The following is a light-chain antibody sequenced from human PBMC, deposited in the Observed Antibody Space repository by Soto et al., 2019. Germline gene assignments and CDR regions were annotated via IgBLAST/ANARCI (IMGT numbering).Light chain of an antibody. CDR1: SGHSTYA. V-gene: IGLV4-69*01. CDR2: LNSDGSH. J-gene: IGLJ3*02. CDR3: QTWVTGPPWV. Sequence: QLVLTQSPSASASLGASVKLTCTLSSGHSTYAIAWHQQQPEKGPRYLMKLNSDGSHSKGDGIPDRFSGSSSGAERYLTISSLQPEDEADNYCQTWVTGPPWVFGGGTKLTVL.